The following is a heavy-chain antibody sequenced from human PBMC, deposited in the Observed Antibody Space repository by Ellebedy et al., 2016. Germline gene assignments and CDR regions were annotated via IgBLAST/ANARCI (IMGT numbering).Heavy chain of an antibody. J-gene: IGHJ6*03. CDR3: ATGHPYYYYYMDV. CDR1: GYTLTELS. Sequence: ASVKVSXXVSGYTLTELSMHWVRQAPGKGLEWMGGFDPEDGETIYAQKFQGRVTMTEDTSTDTAYMELSSLRSEDTAVYYCATGHPYYYYYMDVWGKGTTVTVSS. V-gene: IGHV1-24*01. CDR2: FDPEDGET.